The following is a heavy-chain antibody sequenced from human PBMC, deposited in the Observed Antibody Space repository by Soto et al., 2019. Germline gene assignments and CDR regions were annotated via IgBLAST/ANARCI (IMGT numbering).Heavy chain of an antibody. CDR3: ARGQYDFWSGYYTLGFNWFDP. J-gene: IGHJ5*02. D-gene: IGHD3-3*01. V-gene: IGHV1-2*04. CDR1: GYTFTGYY. CDR2: INPNSGGT. Sequence: ASVKVSCKASGYTFTGYYMHWVRQAPGQGLEWMGWINPNSGGTNYAQKFQGWVTMTRDTSISTAYMELSRLRSDDTDVYYCARGQYDFWSGYYTLGFNWFDPWGQGTLVTVSS.